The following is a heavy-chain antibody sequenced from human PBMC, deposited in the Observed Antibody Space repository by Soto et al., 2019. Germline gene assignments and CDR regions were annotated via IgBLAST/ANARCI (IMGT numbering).Heavy chain of an antibody. D-gene: IGHD6-6*01. CDR2: ISYDGSNK. CDR3: AKDSIAARRSSYYGMDV. V-gene: IGHV3-30*18. J-gene: IGHJ6*02. CDR1: GFTFSSYG. Sequence: GGSLRLSCAASGFTFSSYGRHWVRQAPGKGLEWVAVISYDGSNKYYADSVKGRFTISRDNSKNTLYLQMNSLRAEDTAVYYCAKDSIAARRSSYYGMDVWGQGTTVTVSS.